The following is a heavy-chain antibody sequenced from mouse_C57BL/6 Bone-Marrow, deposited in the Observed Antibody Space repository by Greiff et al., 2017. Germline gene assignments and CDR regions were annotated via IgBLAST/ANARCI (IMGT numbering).Heavy chain of an antibody. CDR2: INPNYGTT. V-gene: IGHV1-39*01. CDR1: GYSFTDYN. D-gene: IGHD2-4*01. CDR3: ASGYDYDYAMDY. Sequence: EVQLQQSGPELVKPGASVKISCKASGYSFTDYNMNWVKQSHGKSLEWIGVINPNYGTTSSNQKFKGKATLTVDQSSSTANMQLNILTSEVSAVYYCASGYDYDYAMDYWGQGTSVTVSS. J-gene: IGHJ4*01.